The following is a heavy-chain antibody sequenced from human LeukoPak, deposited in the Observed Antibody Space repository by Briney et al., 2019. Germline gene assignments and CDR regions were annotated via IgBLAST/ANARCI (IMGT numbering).Heavy chain of an antibody. V-gene: IGHV3-30-3*01. J-gene: IGHJ4*02. D-gene: IGHD4-17*01. CDR3: AKDTPSTVIY. CDR2: ISYDGSNK. CDR1: GFTFSSYA. Sequence: PGGSLRLSCAASGFTFSSYAMHWVRQAPGKGLEWVAVISYDGSNKYYADSVKGRFTISRDNSKNTLYLQMNSLRAEDTAVYYCAKDTPSTVIYWGQGTLVTVSS.